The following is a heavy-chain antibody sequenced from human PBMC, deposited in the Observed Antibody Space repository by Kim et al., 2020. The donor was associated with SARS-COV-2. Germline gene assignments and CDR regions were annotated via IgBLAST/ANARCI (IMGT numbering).Heavy chain of an antibody. CDR2: IHSSGAT. D-gene: IGHD3-3*01. J-gene: IGHJ4*01. CDR1: GGSISSADYY. Sequence: SETLSLTCTVSGGSISSADYYWSWIRQSPGKGPEWIGYIHSSGATNYNPSLKTRVTMSQNTAKRQFSLNLTSVTAADTAVYYRAREVWIFGLIAHTYYF. V-gene: IGHV4-30-4*01. CDR3: AREVWIFGLIAHTYYF.